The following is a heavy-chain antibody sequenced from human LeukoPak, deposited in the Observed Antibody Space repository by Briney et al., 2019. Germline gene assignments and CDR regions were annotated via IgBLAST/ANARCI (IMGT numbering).Heavy chain of an antibody. CDR1: GYTFTGYY. V-gene: IGHV1-2*02. CDR2: INPNSGGT. J-gene: IGHJ6*03. D-gene: IGHD4-23*01. CDR3: ARGGPGDYGGGYYYYYYMDV. Sequence: ASVKVSCKASGYTFTGYYMHWVRQAPGQGLEWMGWINPNSGGTNYAQKFQGRVTMTRDTSISTAYMELSRLRSDDTAVYYCARGGPGDYGGGYYYYYYMDVWGKGTTVTVSS.